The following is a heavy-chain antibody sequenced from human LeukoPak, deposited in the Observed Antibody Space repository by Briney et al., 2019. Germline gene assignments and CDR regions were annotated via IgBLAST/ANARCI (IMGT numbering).Heavy chain of an antibody. CDR2: INHSGST. J-gene: IGHJ2*01. V-gene: IGHV4-34*01. Sequence: SETLSLTCAVYGGSFSGYYWSWIRQPPGKGLEWIGEINHSGSTNYNPSLKGRVTISVDTSKNQFSLKLSSVTAADTAVYYCARGRRVGWYFDLWGRGTLVTVSS. CDR1: GGSFSGYY. CDR3: ARGRRVGWYFDL. D-gene: IGHD3-3*01.